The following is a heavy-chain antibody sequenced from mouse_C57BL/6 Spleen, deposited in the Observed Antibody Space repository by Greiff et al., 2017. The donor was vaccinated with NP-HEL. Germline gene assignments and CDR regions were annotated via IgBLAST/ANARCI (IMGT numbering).Heavy chain of an antibody. CDR3: ARSPYYYGSSHWYFDV. V-gene: IGHV1-55*01. CDR1: GYTFTSYW. CDR2: IYPGSGST. D-gene: IGHD1-1*01. J-gene: IGHJ1*03. Sequence: QVQLQQPGAELVKPGASVEMSCKASGYTFTSYWITWVKQRPGQGLEWIGDIYPGSGSTNYNEKFKSKATLTVDTSSSTSYMQLSILTSEYSAVYYCARSPYYYGSSHWYFDVWGTGTTVTVSS.